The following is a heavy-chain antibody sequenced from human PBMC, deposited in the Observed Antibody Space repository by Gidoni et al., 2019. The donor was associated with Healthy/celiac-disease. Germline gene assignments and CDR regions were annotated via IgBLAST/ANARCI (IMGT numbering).Heavy chain of an antibody. J-gene: IGHJ6*02. D-gene: IGHD1-26*01. CDR3: ARWEGYYYYYGMDV. Sequence: QLQLQESGPGLVKPSETLSLTCTVSGGSISSSSYYWGWIRQPPGKGLEWIGSIYYSGSTYYNPSLKSRVTISVDTSKNQFSLKLSSVTAADTAVYYCARWEGYYYYYGMDVWGQGTTVTVSS. CDR2: IYYSGST. V-gene: IGHV4-39*01. CDR1: GGSISSSSYY.